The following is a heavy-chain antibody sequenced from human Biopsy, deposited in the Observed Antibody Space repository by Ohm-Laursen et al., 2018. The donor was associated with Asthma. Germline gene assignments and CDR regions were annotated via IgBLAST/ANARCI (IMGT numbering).Heavy chain of an antibody. CDR3: AGFCSGGNCPDH. J-gene: IGHJ4*02. D-gene: IGHD2-15*01. CDR1: GVSISGYF. CDR2: MSYTGST. Sequence: PGTLSLTCVVSGVSISGYFWGWIRQSPGRGLEWIGHMSYTGSTNYNPSLESRVTISLDDSKNQFSLHLRSVTAADTAVYYCAGFCSGGNCPDHWGQGTLVTVSS. V-gene: IGHV4-59*01.